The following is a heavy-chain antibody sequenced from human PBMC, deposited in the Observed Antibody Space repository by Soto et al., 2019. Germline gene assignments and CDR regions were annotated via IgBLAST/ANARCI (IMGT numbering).Heavy chain of an antibody. V-gene: IGHV2-5*02. CDR1: GFSLSTSGVG. J-gene: IGHJ3*02. D-gene: IGHD1-1*01. Sequence: QITLKESGPTLVKPTQTLTLTCTFSGFSLSTSGVGVGWIRQPPGKALEWLALIYWDDDKRYSPSLKSRLTITQDTTTYQVVLTTTNMDPVDTATYYCARARSRWKADAFDIWGQGTMVTVSS. CDR3: ARARSRWKADAFDI. CDR2: IYWDDDK.